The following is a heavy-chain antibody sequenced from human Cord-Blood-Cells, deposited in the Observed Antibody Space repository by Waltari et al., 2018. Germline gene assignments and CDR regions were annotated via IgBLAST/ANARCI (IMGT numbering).Heavy chain of an antibody. CDR1: GGTFSSYA. Sequence: QVQLVQSGAEVKKPGSSVKGSCKASGGTFSSYAISWVRQAPGQGLEWMGGIIPIFGTANYAQKFQGRVTITADESTSTAYMELSSLRSEDTAVYYCSSPGIAAAGTYYYYGMDVWGQGTTVTVSS. D-gene: IGHD6-13*01. CDR3: SSPGIAAAGTYYYYGMDV. J-gene: IGHJ6*02. V-gene: IGHV1-69*01. CDR2: IIPIFGTA.